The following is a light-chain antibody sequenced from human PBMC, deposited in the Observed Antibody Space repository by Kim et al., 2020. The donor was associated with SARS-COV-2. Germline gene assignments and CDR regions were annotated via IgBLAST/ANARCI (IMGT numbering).Light chain of an antibody. Sequence: CVTPKEKVTITCRASHSIDFALHWYQQKPDQPPELLIKYASQSISVVPSRFSGRGSGTDFTLTINGLEAEDAATYYCHQSGGLPYTFGQGTKLEIK. J-gene: IGKJ2*01. V-gene: IGKV6-21*02. CDR1: HSIDFA. CDR2: YAS. CDR3: HQSGGLPYT.